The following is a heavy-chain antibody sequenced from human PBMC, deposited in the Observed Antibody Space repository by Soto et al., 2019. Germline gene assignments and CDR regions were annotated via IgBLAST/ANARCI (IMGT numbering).Heavy chain of an antibody. CDR1: GDSVSSNSAA. J-gene: IGHJ6*02. Sequence: KQSQTLSLTCAISGDSVSSNSAAWNWIRQSPSRGLEWLGRTYYRSKWYNDYAVSVKSRITINPDTSKNQFSLQLNSVTPEDTAVYYCARDPAVRLGGFYYYYGMDVWGQGTTVTVSS. D-gene: IGHD5-12*01. CDR3: ARDPAVRLGGFYYYYGMDV. V-gene: IGHV6-1*01. CDR2: TYYRSKWYN.